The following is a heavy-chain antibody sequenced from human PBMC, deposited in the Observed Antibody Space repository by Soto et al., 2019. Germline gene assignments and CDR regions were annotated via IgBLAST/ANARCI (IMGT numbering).Heavy chain of an antibody. D-gene: IGHD2-8*01. CDR1: GTSISSYY. CDR2: IHYSGTT. Sequence: VQLQESGPGLVKPSETLSLICIVSGTSISSYYWSWIRQPPGKGLEWIANIHYSGTTNYNPSLASRVTLSVDTSKNQFSLKMTSVTAADRAMYFCARYNSYAIDYWGRGTLVTVSS. V-gene: IGHV4-59*01. CDR3: ARYNSYAIDY. J-gene: IGHJ4*02.